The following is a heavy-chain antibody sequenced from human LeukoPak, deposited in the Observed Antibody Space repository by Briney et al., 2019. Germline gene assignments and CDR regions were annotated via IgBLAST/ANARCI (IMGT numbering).Heavy chain of an antibody. Sequence: GGSLRLSCAASGFTFSGYWMSWVRQAPGKGLEWVANIKQDGSEKYYVDSVKGRFTISRDNAKNSLYLQMNSLRVEDTAVYYCTRTPDGPDYWGQGALVTVSS. D-gene: IGHD5-24*01. J-gene: IGHJ4*02. CDR1: GFTFSGYW. CDR3: TRTPDGPDY. CDR2: IKQDGSEK. V-gene: IGHV3-7*03.